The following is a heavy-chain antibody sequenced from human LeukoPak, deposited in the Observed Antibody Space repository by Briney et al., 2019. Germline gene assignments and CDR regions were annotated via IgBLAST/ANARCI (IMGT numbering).Heavy chain of an antibody. CDR3: ARNSHSNGMDV. CDR2: IYPGDSDT. D-gene: IGHD2-15*01. CDR1: GYTFTTYW. V-gene: IGHV5-51*01. J-gene: IGHJ6*04. Sequence: GQSLRISFQGSGYTFTTYWIGWVRQMPGEGLEWMGIIYPGDSDTTYSTSFQGQVTFSADKSMSTAYLQWRSLKASDTAMYYCARNSHSNGMDVWGEGTADPVSS.